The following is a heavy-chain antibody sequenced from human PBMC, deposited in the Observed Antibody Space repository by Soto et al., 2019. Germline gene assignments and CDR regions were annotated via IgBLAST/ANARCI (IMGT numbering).Heavy chain of an antibody. V-gene: IGHV3-23*01. CDR1: GFTFSSYA. J-gene: IGHJ6*02. CDR2: ISTSGAYT. CDR3: AKDPYASPGATGPYGMDV. D-gene: IGHD2-2*01. Sequence: GGSLRLSCAASGFTFSSYAMSWVRQAPGKGLEWVSAISTSGAYTYYADSVKGRFTISRDNSKNTLYLQLNSPRAEDTAVYYCAKDPYASPGATGPYGMDVCGQGTTVTVSS.